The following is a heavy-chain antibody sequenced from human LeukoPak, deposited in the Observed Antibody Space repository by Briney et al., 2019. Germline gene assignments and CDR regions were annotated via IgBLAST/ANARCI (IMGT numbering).Heavy chain of an antibody. CDR3: ASPKLANYDFWSGSTGWFDP. Sequence: SETLSLTCAVYGGSFSGYYWSWIRQPPGKGLEWIGEINHSGSTNYNPSLESRVTISVDTSKNQFSLKLSSVTAADTAVYYCASPKLANYDFWSGSTGWFDPWGQGTLVTVSS. J-gene: IGHJ5*02. V-gene: IGHV4-34*01. D-gene: IGHD3-3*01. CDR1: GGSFSGYY. CDR2: INHSGST.